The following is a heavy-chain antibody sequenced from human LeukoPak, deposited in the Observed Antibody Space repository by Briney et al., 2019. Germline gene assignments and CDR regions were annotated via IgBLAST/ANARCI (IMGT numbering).Heavy chain of an antibody. D-gene: IGHD7-27*01. J-gene: IGHJ2*01. Sequence: PSETLSLTCTVSGGSISSGDYYWSWIRQPPGTGLEWIGYIYYSGSTFYNPSLKSRVTISLDTSKNQFSLKLSSVTAADTAVYYCARDAPGLGIEDYWYFDLWGRGTLVTVSS. CDR2: IYYSGST. V-gene: IGHV4-30-4*01. CDR3: ARDAPGLGIEDYWYFDL. CDR1: GGSISSGDYY.